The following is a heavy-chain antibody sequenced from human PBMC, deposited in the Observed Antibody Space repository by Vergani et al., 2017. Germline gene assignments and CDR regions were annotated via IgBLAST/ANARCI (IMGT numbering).Heavy chain of an antibody. CDR2: ISGSGGST. Sequence: EVQLLESGGGLVQPGGSLRLSCAASGFTFSSYAMSWVRQAPGKGLEWVSAISGSGGSTYYADSVKGRFTISRDNAKNSLYLQMNSLRAEHTAVYYCASSYDFWSGYFDYWGQGTLVTVSS. J-gene: IGHJ4*02. CDR1: GFTFSSYA. CDR3: ASSYDFWSGYFDY. V-gene: IGHV3-23*01. D-gene: IGHD3-3*01.